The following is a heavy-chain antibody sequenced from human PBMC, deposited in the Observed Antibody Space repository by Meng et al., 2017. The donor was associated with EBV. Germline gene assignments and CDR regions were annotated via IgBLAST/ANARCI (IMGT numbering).Heavy chain of an antibody. J-gene: IGHJ4*02. V-gene: IGHV1-69*06. CDR3: ARAEIAAAGRLDY. CDR1: GGTFSSYA. Sequence: VHLDQAGSEVKNPGSSVKVDCKAAGGTFSSYAISWVRQAPGQGLEWMGGIIPIFGTANYAQKFQGRVTITADKSTSTAYMELSSLRSEDTAVYYCARAEIAAAGRLDYWGQGTLVTVSS. D-gene: IGHD6-13*01. CDR2: IIPIFGTA.